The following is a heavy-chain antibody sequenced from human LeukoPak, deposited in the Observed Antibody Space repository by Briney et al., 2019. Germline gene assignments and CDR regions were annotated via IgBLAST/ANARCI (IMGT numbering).Heavy chain of an antibody. CDR3: ARDSSYYGSGSFSD. D-gene: IGHD3-10*01. CDR2: ISGNGGYT. V-gene: IGHV3-64*01. J-gene: IGHJ4*02. CDR1: GFVFSTYA. Sequence: GGSLRLSCAASGFVFSTYAMHWVRQAPGKGLEYVSGISGNGGYTDYANSVKGRFTISRDNFKNTLYLQMGSLRVEDMAVYYCARDSSYYGSGSFSDWGQGTLVTVSS.